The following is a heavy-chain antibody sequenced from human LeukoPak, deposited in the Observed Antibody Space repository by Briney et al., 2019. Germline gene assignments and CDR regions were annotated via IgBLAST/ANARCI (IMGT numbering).Heavy chain of an antibody. CDR1: GYRFTSYW. V-gene: IGHV5-51*01. CDR2: IYPGDSDT. D-gene: IGHD1-7*01. Sequence: GESLKISCKGSGYRFTSYWIGWVRQMPGKGLEWMGIIYPGDSDTKYSPSFQGQVTISADKSISTAYLQWSSLKASDTAMYYCARSYNWNYRRSDPWGQGTLVTVSS. CDR3: ARSYNWNYRRSDP. J-gene: IGHJ5*02.